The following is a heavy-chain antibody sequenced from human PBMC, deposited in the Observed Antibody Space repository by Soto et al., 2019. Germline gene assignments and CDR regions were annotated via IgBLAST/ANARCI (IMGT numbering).Heavy chain of an antibody. V-gene: IGHV4-59*01. Sequence: SETLSLTCTVSGGSINNFYWNWIRHSPGKGLEWIGNIYSSAYTNYKTSLRTRVTLPGDSSKNQFSLSLNSVTATETAIFYGPRGSAHKRTFGFGHWGQETLVTVS. CDR1: GGSINNFY. D-gene: IGHD2-21*01. CDR3: PRGSAHKRTFGFGH. CDR2: IYSSAYT. J-gene: IGHJ4*02.